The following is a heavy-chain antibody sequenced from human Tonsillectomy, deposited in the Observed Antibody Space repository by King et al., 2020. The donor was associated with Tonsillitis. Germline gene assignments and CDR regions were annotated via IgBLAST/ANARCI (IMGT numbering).Heavy chain of an antibody. CDR2: ISSSSSAI. V-gene: IGHV3-48*04. Sequence: DVQLVESGGGLVQPGGSLRLSCAASGFTFSTYSMNWVRQAPGKGLEWVSYISSSSSAIYYADSVKGRFTISRDNAKTSLYLQMNSLRAEDTAVYYCARESVVDIVAPFGYWGQGTLVTVSS. CDR3: ARESVVDIVAPFGY. D-gene: IGHD5-12*01. CDR1: GFTFSTYS. J-gene: IGHJ4*02.